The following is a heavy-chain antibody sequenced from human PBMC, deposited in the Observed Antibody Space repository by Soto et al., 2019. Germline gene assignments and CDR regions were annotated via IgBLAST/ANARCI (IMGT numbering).Heavy chain of an antibody. J-gene: IGHJ3*02. CDR3: ARDRQSSGWLDAFDI. CDR2: IFTGGST. V-gene: IGHV3-53*04. CDR1: GFTVSSNY. D-gene: IGHD6-19*01. Sequence: EVQLVESGGGLVQPGGYLRLSCAASGFTVSSNYMSWVRQAPGKGLEWVSVIFTGGSTYYADSVKGRFTISRHSSMNTVYLQMDSLRAEDTAVYYCARDRQSSGWLDAFDIWGQGTMVTVSS.